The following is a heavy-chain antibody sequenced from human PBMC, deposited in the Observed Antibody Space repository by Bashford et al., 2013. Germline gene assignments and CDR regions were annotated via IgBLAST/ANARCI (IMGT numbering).Heavy chain of an antibody. D-gene: IGHD1-26*01. CDR1: GYAVTPYY. CDR3: ARDGPVVGVWNAFDV. J-gene: IGHJ3*01. V-gene: IGHV1-2*02. CDR2: IHPNNGDT. Sequence: ASVKVSCKTSGYAVTPYYIHWVRQAPGQGLEWMGFIHPNNGDTKWAPKFQGRVTLTRDATISTTYMDLSGLRSDDTAIYFXARDGPVVGVWNAFDVWGQGTVVTVSS.